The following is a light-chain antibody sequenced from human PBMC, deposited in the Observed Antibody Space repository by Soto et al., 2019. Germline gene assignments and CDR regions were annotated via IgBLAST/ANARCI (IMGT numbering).Light chain of an antibody. CDR1: SSDVGSYNL. J-gene: IGLJ1*01. Sequence: QSALTQPASVSGSPGQSITISCTGTSSDVGSYNLVSWYQQHPGKAPKLIIYEDSKRPSGVSNRFSGSKSGNTASLTISGLQAEYEADYYCCSYAGSGTYVFGTGTKVTVL. CDR3: CSYAGSGTYV. V-gene: IGLV2-23*01. CDR2: EDS.